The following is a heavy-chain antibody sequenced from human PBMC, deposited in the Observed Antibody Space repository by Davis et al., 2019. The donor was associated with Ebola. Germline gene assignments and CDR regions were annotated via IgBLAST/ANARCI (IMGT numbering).Heavy chain of an antibody. CDR3: TRDFDWGGGY. J-gene: IGHJ4*02. D-gene: IGHD7-27*01. CDR1: GFTFSSYA. Sequence: GESLKISCSASGFTFSSYAMHWVRQAPGKGLEYISAISSNGGSTYYADSVKGRFTISRDNAENTLYLQMNSLRAEDTAVYYCTRDFDWGGGYWGQGTLVTVSS. V-gene: IGHV3-64*04. CDR2: ISSNGGST.